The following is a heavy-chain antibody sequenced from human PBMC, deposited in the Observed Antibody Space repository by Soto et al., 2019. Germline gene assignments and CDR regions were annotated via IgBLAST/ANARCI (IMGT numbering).Heavy chain of an antibody. D-gene: IGHD1-20*01. CDR3: ASVDQEYNWNDDSYYDGMDV. V-gene: IGHV1-18*01. CDR2: ISAYNGNT. CDR1: GYTFTSYG. J-gene: IGHJ6*02. Sequence: QVQLVQSGAEVKKPGASVKVSCKASGYTFTSYGISWVRQAPGQGLEWMGWISAYNGNTNYAQKLQGRVTMTTDTSTSTAYMELRSLRSDDTAVYYCASVDQEYNWNDDSYYDGMDVWGQGTTVTVSS.